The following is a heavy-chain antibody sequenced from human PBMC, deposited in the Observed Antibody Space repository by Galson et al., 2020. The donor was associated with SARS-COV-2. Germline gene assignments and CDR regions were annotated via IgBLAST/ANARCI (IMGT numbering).Heavy chain of an antibody. CDR1: GFTFSTYA. CDR3: ARGGYSYYGSPYNWFDP. D-gene: IGHD5-18*01. Sequence: TGGSLRLSCAASGFTFSTYAMNWVRQAPGKGLEWVSHISGSGGTTFYADSVKDRFTISRDNSQNTLYVEMNNLSVEDMAVYYCARGGYSYYGSPYNWFDPWGQGTLVTVSS. J-gene: IGHJ5*02. CDR2: ISGSGGTT. V-gene: IGHV3-23*01.